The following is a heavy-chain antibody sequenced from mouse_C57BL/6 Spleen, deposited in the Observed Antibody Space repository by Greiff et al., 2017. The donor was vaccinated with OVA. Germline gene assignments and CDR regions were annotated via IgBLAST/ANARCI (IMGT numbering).Heavy chain of an antibody. CDR3: AGGSDGSRNGYFDD. J-gene: IGHJ2*01. V-gene: IGHV1-47*01. D-gene: IGHD1-1*01. CDR1: GYTFTTYP. Sequence: QVQLQPSGAELVKPGASVKMSCQASGYTFTTYPIEWMKQNHGKSLEWIGNFHPYNDDTKYNEKFKGKATLTVEKSSSTGYLEISRLTPDDAAVDYCAGGSDGSRNGYFDDWGQGTTLTVSS. CDR2: FHPYNDDT.